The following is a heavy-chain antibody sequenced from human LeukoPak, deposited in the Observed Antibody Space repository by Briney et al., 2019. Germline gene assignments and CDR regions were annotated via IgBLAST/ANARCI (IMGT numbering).Heavy chain of an antibody. CDR2: INPNSGGT. D-gene: IGHD6-13*01. CDR1: GYIFTGYY. CDR3: ARDGMSSQPDY. Sequence: ASVKVSCKTSGYIFTGYYMHWVRQAPGQGLEWMGWINPNSGGTDYAPKFQDRVTLTRDTSINTAYMELNSLRSDDTAVYYCARDGMSSQPDYWGQGTLVTVSP. V-gene: IGHV1-2*02. J-gene: IGHJ4*02.